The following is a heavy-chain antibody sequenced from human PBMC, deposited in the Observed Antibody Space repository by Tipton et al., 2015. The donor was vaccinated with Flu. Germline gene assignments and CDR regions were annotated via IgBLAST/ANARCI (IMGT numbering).Heavy chain of an antibody. CDR3: AAVGDTGASPGDF. CDR1: GYSIRSGYY. J-gene: IGHJ4*02. D-gene: IGHD5-18*01. V-gene: IGHV4-61*02. CDR2: IYTSGST. Sequence: TLSLTCAVSGYSIRSGYYWDWIRQPAGKGLEWIGRIYTSGSTNYNPSLKSRVTISVDTSKNQFYLKLSSVTAADTAVYYCAAVGDTGASPGDFWGRGTLVTVSS.